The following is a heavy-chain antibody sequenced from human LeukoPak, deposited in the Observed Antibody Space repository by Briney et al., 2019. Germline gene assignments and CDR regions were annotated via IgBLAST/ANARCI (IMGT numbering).Heavy chain of an antibody. CDR1: GGTFTSYA. CDR3: ARQKVRGVYYYGMDV. CDR2: IIPIFGTA. D-gene: IGHD3-10*01. V-gene: IGHV1-69*06. J-gene: IGHJ6*04. Sequence: SVKLSCKASGGTFTSYAISWGRQAPGQGHEWMGGIIPIFGTANSAQKFQGRVAITADKSTSTAYMELSSLRSEDTAVYYCARQKVRGVYYYGMDVWGKGTTVTASS.